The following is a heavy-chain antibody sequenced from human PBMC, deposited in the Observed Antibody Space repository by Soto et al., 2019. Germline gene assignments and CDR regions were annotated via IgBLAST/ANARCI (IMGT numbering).Heavy chain of an antibody. CDR1: GGSVSGAGYS. CDR2: IYHSGTT. Sequence: LTCAVSGGSVSGAGYSWSWIRQPPGGGLDWIGYIYHSGTTYCNPSLKTRLTMSLDRSNNKFSLTLNSVTAADTALYFCARAQFYSGSGNYNNLMFDAWGKGTQVTVSS. D-gene: IGHD3-10*01. V-gene: IGHV4-30-2*01. J-gene: IGHJ5*02. CDR3: ARAQFYSGSGNYNNLMFDA.